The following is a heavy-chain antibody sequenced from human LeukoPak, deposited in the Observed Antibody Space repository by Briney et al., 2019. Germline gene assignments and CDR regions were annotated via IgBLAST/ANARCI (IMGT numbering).Heavy chain of an antibody. V-gene: IGHV3-48*01. CDR1: GFTFSDYG. J-gene: IGHJ3*02. Sequence: GGSLRLSCAAAGFTFSDYGMNWVRQAPGKGLEWVSYISSSSSTIYYADSVKGRFAISRDNAKNSLYLQMNSLRAEDTAVYYCARDCSSTSCYLWRRGLDAFDIWGQGTMVTVSS. CDR3: ARDCSSTSCYLWRRGLDAFDI. CDR2: ISSSSSTI. D-gene: IGHD2-2*01.